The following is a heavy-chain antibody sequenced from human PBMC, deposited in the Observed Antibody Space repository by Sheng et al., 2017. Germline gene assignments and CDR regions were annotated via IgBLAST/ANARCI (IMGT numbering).Heavy chain of an antibody. CDR1: GYTFTLYG. Sequence: QVEVVQSGPEVTKPGASVRVSCKTSGYTFTLYGISWVRQAPGQSLEWMGWISIYNGDTDYAPKFQGRLTLSRGPSTAYMELRSLRLDDTATYFCVVGGSDTSPPHAEYFKHWGQGTLITVSS. J-gene: IGHJ1*01. CDR3: VVGGSDTSPPHAEYFKH. V-gene: IGHV1-18*01. D-gene: IGHD3-10*01. CDR2: ISIYNGDT.